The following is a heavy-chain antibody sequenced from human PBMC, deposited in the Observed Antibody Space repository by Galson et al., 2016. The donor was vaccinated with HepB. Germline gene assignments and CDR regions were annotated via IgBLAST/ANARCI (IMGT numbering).Heavy chain of an antibody. V-gene: IGHV3-11*01. Sequence: SLRLSCAASGFTFNDSYMSWIRQAPGKGLEWISYIRSSGRFMYYADSVKGRFTISRDNAKNSLYLQMNSLRVDDTAVYYCARDRGGRYPTAWCFDLWGRGTLVTVSS. CDR1: GFTFNDSY. J-gene: IGHJ2*01. CDR3: ARDRGGRYPTAWCFDL. D-gene: IGHD3-10*01. CDR2: IRSSGRFM.